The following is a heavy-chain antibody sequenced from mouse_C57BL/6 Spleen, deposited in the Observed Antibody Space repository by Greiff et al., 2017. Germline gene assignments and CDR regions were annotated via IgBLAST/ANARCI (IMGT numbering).Heavy chain of an antibody. CDR3: ARDGGYYDYWYFDV. Sequence: EVKLMESGGGLVKPGGSLKLSCAASGFTFSSYAMSWVRQTPEKRLEWVATISDGGSYTYYPDNVKGRFTISRDNAKNNLYLQMSHLKSEDTAMYYCARDGGYYDYWYFDVWGTGTTVTVSS. CDR1: GFTFSSYA. J-gene: IGHJ1*03. D-gene: IGHD2-4*01. CDR2: ISDGGSYT. V-gene: IGHV5-4*01.